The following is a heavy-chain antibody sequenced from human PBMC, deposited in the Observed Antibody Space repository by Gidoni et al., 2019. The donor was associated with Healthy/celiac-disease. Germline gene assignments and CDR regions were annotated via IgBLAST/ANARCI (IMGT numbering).Heavy chain of an antibody. CDR1: GYTFTAYY. CDR2: INPNTGGT. Sequence: QDQLVQSGAEGKKPGPAVTVSCKASGYTFTAYYMHWGRQAPGQGLEWMGRINPNTGGTNYAQKFQGRVTMTRYTSISTAYMELSRLRSDDTAVYYCARDLGYCSSTSCYANDYWGQGTLVTVSS. D-gene: IGHD2-2*01. J-gene: IGHJ4*02. V-gene: IGHV1-2*06. CDR3: ARDLGYCSSTSCYANDY.